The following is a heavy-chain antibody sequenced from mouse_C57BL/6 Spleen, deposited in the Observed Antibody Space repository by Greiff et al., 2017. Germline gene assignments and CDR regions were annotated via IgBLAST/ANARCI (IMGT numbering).Heavy chain of an antibody. CDR2: IDPEDGET. V-gene: IGHV14-2*01. D-gene: IGHD1-1*01. CDR3: VRVYYGSSYWYFDV. Sequence: EVQLQESGAELVKPGASVKLSCTASGFNIKDYYMHWVKQRTEQGLAWIGRIDPEDGETKYAPKFQGKATITADTSSNTAYLQLSSLTSEDTAVYYCVRVYYGSSYWYFDVWGTGTTVTVSS. CDR1: GFNIKDYY. J-gene: IGHJ1*03.